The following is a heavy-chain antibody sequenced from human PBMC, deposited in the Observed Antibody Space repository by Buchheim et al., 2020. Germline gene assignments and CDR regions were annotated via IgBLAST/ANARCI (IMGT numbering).Heavy chain of an antibody. J-gene: IGHJ6*02. V-gene: IGHV1-46*03. CDR3: ARVRRGTRFDYYGMDV. CDR2: INPSGGST. D-gene: IGHD3-10*01. CDR1: GYTFTSYY. Sequence: QVQLVQSGAEVKKPGASVKVSCKASGYTFTSYYMHWVRQAPGQGLEWMGIINPSGGSTSYAQKFQGRVTMTRDTSTGLVYMELSSLRSEDTAVYYCARVRRGTRFDYYGMDVWGQGTT.